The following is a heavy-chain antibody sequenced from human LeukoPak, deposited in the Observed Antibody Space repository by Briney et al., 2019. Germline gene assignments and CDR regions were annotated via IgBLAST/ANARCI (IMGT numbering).Heavy chain of an antibody. V-gene: IGHV4-61*02. CDR3: ARDYYDSSGYSAEWFDP. D-gene: IGHD3-22*01. J-gene: IGHJ5*01. CDR2: IYTSGST. Sequence: PSETLSLTCTVSGGSISSGSYYWSWIRQPAGKGLEWIGRIYTSGSTNYNTSLKSRVTMSVDTSKNQFSLKLSAVTAADTAVYYCARDYYDSSGYSAEWFDPWGQGTLVTVSS. CDR1: GGSISSGSYY.